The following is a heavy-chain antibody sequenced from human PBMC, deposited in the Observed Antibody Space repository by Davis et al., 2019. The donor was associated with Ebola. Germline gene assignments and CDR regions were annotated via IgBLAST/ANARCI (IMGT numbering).Heavy chain of an antibody. V-gene: IGHV3-66*01. D-gene: IGHD6-6*01. CDR2: IYSAGGT. CDR1: GFSVNTNY. CDR3: VREPGASIGISGMDV. J-gene: IGHJ6*02. Sequence: PGGSLRLSCAASGFSVNTNYMSWVRQAPGKGLEWVPVIYSAGGTDSADSVKGRFIISRDNSKNTVYLQMNSLRVDDTAVYYCVREPGASIGISGMDVWGQGTTVTVSS.